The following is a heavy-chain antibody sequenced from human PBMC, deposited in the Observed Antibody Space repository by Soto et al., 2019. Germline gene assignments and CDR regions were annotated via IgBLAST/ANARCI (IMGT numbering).Heavy chain of an antibody. Sequence: GASVKVSCKASGYTFTGYYMHWVRQAPGQGLEWMGWINSNSGGTNYAQKFQGWVTMTRDTSISTAYMELSRLRSDDTAVYYCARIGSIAARRSTGGFDYWGQGTLVTVS. CDR2: INSNSGGT. V-gene: IGHV1-2*04. CDR3: ARIGSIAARRSTGGFDY. J-gene: IGHJ4*02. CDR1: GYTFTGYY. D-gene: IGHD6-6*01.